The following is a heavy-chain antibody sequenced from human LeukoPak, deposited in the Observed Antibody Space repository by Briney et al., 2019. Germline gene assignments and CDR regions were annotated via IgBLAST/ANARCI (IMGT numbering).Heavy chain of an antibody. CDR1: GFTFSSYG. V-gene: IGHV3-30*18. D-gene: IGHD3-10*01. Sequence: GGSLRLSCAASGFTFSSYGMHWVRQAPGKGLEWVAVISYDGSNKNYADSAKGRFTISRDNSKNSLYLQMNSLRVEDTAVYYCAKVAKYYYGSETYYFFEHWGQGTPVTASS. CDR2: ISYDGSNK. CDR3: AKVAKYYYGSETYYFFEH. J-gene: IGHJ4*02.